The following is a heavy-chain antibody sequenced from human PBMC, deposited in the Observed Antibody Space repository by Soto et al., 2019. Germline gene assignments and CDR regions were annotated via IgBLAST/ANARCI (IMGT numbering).Heavy chain of an antibody. D-gene: IGHD7-27*01. Sequence: PSETLSLTCTVSGGSISSGGYYWSWIRQHPGKGLEWIGYIYYSGSTNYNPSLKSRVTISVDTSKNQFSLKLSSVTAADTAVYYCARVSLGIDFDYWGQGALVTVSS. J-gene: IGHJ4*02. CDR1: GGSISSGGYY. V-gene: IGHV4-61*08. CDR2: IYYSGST. CDR3: ARVSLGIDFDY.